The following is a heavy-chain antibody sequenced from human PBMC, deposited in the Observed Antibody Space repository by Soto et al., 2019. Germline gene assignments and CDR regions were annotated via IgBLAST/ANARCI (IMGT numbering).Heavy chain of an antibody. CDR2: IYPGDSDT. J-gene: IGHJ4*02. D-gene: IGHD4-17*01. Sequence: LGESLKISCKGSGYSFSSHWIGWVRQMPGKGLDWIVIIYPGDSDTRYSQPFQGQVTISVDKSINTAYLQWSSLKASDTAIYYCARQGNGAEGFDFGGQGTLVPVSS. CDR3: ARQGNGAEGFDF. V-gene: IGHV5-51*01. CDR1: GYSFSSHW.